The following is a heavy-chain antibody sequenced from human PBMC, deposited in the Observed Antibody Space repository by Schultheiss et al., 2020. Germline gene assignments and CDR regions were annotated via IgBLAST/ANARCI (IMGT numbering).Heavy chain of an antibody. CDR2: SYDSGSS. V-gene: IGHV4-31*01. CDR1: GGFISSGGYY. J-gene: IGHJ4*02. CDR3: ARGSGDYAPFDY. Sequence: SETLSLTCTVSGGFISSGGYYWNWIRQLPGKGLEWIGYSYDSGSSYYNPSLKSLVTISADMSKNQFSLKVRSVTAADTAVYYCARGSGDYAPFDYWGQGILVTVSS. D-gene: IGHD4-17*01.